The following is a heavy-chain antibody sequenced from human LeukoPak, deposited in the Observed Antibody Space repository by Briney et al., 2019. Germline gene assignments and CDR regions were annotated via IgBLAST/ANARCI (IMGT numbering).Heavy chain of an antibody. CDR2: IYSTGST. Sequence: SETLSLTCTVSGGSISGYYWSWVRQSPEKGLESIGFIYSTGSTSYNPSLRSRVTISIDTSQNQFYLRLTSVTAADTAVYYCVGVYSSSWNNWFDPWGQGTLVTVSS. CDR1: GGSISGYY. V-gene: IGHV4-59*01. D-gene: IGHD6-13*01. CDR3: VGVYSSSWNNWFDP. J-gene: IGHJ5*02.